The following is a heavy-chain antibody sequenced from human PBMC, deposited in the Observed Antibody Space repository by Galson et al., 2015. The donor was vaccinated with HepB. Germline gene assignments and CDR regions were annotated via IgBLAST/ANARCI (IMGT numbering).Heavy chain of an antibody. Sequence: SLRLSCAASGFTFSSYGMHWVRQAPGKGLEWVAVISYDGSNKYYADSVKGRFTISRDNSKNTLYLQMNSLRAEDTAVYYCATRLAVADTFDIWGQGTMVTVSS. CDR2: ISYDGSNK. V-gene: IGHV3-30*03. D-gene: IGHD6-19*01. CDR1: GFTFSSYG. J-gene: IGHJ3*02. CDR3: ATRLAVADTFDI.